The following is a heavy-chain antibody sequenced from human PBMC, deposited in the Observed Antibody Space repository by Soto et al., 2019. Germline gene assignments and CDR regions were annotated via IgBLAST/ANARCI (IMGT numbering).Heavy chain of an antibody. CDR1: RDTVSISV. CDR2: IVVGSGNT. D-gene: IGHD3-10*01. J-gene: IGHJ6*02. Sequence: GAPVEISSTSCRDTVSISVVDGLRQARGQRLEWIGWIVVGSGNTNYAQKFQERVTITRDMSTSTAYMELSSLRSEDTAVYYCAADPHYYGSGSQSAYYYGMDVWGQGTTVTVSS. CDR3: AADPHYYGSGSQSAYYYGMDV. V-gene: IGHV1-58*01.